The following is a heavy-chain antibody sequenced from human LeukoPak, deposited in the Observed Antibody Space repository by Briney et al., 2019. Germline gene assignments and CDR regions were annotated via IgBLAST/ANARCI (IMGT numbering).Heavy chain of an antibody. CDR3: ASVFDY. CDR1: GFTFSSYS. V-gene: IGHV3-53*01. CDR2: IDTSEST. J-gene: IGHJ4*02. Sequence: GGSLRLSCAASGFTFSSYSMSWVRQAPGKGLEWVSVIDTSESTYYADPVKGRFTISRDNSKNTLYLQMNSLRADDTAMYYCASVFDYWGQGTLVTVSS.